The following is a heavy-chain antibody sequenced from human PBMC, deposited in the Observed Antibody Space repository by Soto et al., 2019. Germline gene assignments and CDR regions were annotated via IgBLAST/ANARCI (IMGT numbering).Heavy chain of an antibody. CDR1: GFSLSTSGVG. CDR3: AKDLQNIGYGSLFDY. D-gene: IGHD5-12*01. V-gene: IGHV2-5*01. CDR2: IYWNDGK. Sequence: SGPTLVNPTQTLTLTCTFSGFSLSTSGVGVGWIRQPPGKALEWLALIYWNDGKRYSPSLKSRLTITKDTSKNQVVLTMTNMDPVDTAVYYCAKDLQNIGYGSLFDYWGQGTLVTVSS. J-gene: IGHJ4*02.